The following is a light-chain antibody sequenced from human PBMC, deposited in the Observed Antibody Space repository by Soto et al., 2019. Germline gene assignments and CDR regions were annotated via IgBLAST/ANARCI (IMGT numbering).Light chain of an antibody. CDR1: QSISSW. CDR3: QQYNSYSWT. CDR2: KAS. Sequence: DIQMTQSPSTLSASVGDRVTITCRASQSISSWLAWYQQKPGKAPKLLIYKASSLEGGVPSRFSGSGSGTEFTLTISSLQPDDFATYYCQQYNSYSWTVGQGTKVDIK. J-gene: IGKJ1*01. V-gene: IGKV1-5*03.